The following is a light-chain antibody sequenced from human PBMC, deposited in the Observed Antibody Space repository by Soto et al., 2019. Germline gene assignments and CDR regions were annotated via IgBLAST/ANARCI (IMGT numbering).Light chain of an antibody. CDR2: GAS. Sequence: EVVMTQSPATLSVSPGERATLSCRASQSVTYNLPWYQQKPGQAPRLLIYGASTRATGIPARFSGSGSGTEFTLTISSLQSEDFAVYYCHEYHDWPLTFGGGTKVGIK. J-gene: IGKJ4*01. CDR3: HEYHDWPLT. CDR1: QSVTYN. V-gene: IGKV3-15*01.